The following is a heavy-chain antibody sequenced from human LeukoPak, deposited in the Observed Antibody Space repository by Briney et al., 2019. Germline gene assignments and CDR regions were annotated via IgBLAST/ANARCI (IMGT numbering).Heavy chain of an antibody. J-gene: IGHJ4*02. D-gene: IGHD3-9*01. CDR3: ARGGNYDILTGYIFNY. CDR1: GFTFSNYW. V-gene: IGHV3-7*03. Sequence: GGSLRLSCAASGFTFSNYWMSWVRQAPGKGLEWVANIKHDGRDKHYVDSVKGRFTIARDSAKNSLNLQMNSLRAEDTAVYYCARGGNYDILTGYIFNYWGQGTLVTVSS. CDR2: IKHDGRDK.